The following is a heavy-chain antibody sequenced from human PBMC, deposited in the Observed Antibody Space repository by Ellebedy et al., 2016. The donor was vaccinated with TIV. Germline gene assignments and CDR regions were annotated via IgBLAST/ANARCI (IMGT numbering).Heavy chain of an antibody. CDR1: GFTFSIYS. J-gene: IGHJ4*02. D-gene: IGHD1-1*01. V-gene: IGHV3-48*04. Sequence: GGSLRLSXGPSGFTFSIYSMNWLRQAPGKGLEWVSYIATSSSTIYYADSVKGRFTISRDNARSSLYLQLNSLGAEDTAVYYCARGRYNWNDAGYFDSWGQGTLVTVSS. CDR3: ARGRYNWNDAGYFDS. CDR2: IATSSSTI.